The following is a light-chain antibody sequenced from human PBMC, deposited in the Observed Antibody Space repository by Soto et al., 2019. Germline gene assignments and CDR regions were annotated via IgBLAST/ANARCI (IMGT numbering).Light chain of an antibody. CDR1: QNINAW. V-gene: IGKV1-5*01. CDR2: DAS. CDR3: QHYRLYSPWT. Sequence: DIHMTQSPSSLSVSVGGRVTITCRTSQNINAWLAWYQQRPGQAPKLLIYDASTVQSGVPSRFSGSGSGTEFTLTISSLQPDDSATYYCQHYRLYSPWTFGQGTKVEIK. J-gene: IGKJ1*01.